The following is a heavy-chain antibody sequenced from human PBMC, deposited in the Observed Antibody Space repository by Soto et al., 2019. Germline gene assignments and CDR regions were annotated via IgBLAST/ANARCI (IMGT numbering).Heavy chain of an antibody. V-gene: IGHV1-3*01. CDR1: GYTFTSYA. CDR3: ARGPGGPDGPGDY. D-gene: IGHD2-15*01. CDR2: INAGNGNT. J-gene: IGHJ4*02. Sequence: QVQLVQSGAEVKKPGASVKVSCKASGYTFTSYAMHWVRQAPGQRLEWMGWINAGNGNTKYSQKFQGRVTMTRDTSESTAYMELSNLRSEDTAVYYCARGPGGPDGPGDYWGQGTLVTVSS.